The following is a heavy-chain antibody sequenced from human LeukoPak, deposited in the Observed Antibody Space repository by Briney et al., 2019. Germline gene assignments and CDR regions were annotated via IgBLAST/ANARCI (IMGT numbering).Heavy chain of an antibody. CDR1: GGSISSYY. V-gene: IGHV4-59*01. J-gene: IGHJ3*02. CDR3: ARDLGGTYYAFDI. Sequence: PSETLSLTRTVSGGSISSYYWSWIRQPPGKGLEWIGEINHSGSTNYNPSLKSRVTISVDTSKNQFSLKLSSVTAADTAVYYCARDLGGTYYAFDIWGQGTMVTVSS. CDR2: INHSGST. D-gene: IGHD1-26*01.